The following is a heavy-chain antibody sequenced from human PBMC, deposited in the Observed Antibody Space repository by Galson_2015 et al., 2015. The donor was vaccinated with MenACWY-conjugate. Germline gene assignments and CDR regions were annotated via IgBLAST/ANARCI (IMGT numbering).Heavy chain of an antibody. Sequence: TLSLTCVVYGGSFSDYYWSWIRQPPGKGLEWIGEINHSGGINSKSSLKSRVTISVDTSKNQFSLKVSSVTAADTAMYYCARGFYGDYRYFDLWGRGTLVTVSS. CDR2: INHSGGI. CDR3: ARGFYGDYRYFDL. CDR1: GGSFSDYY. J-gene: IGHJ2*01. D-gene: IGHD4-17*01. V-gene: IGHV4-34*01.